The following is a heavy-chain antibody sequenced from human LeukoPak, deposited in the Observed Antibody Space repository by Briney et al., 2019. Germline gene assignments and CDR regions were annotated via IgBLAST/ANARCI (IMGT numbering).Heavy chain of an antibody. Sequence: SGGSLRLSCAASGFTFSSYAMTWVRQAPGKGLEWVSSISDNGVSTYYADPVKGRFTISRDNSRNTLYLQMNSLRAEDTAIYYCAKTGPTVTPAWFDPWGQGTLVTVFS. D-gene: IGHD4-17*01. V-gene: IGHV3-23*01. J-gene: IGHJ5*02. CDR1: GFTFSSYA. CDR3: AKTGPTVTPAWFDP. CDR2: ISDNGVST.